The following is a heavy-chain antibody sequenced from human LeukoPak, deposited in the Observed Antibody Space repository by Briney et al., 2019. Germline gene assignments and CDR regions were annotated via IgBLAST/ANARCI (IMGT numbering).Heavy chain of an antibody. CDR1: RDTFSKYA. CDR3: ARDDDRAGEIDY. J-gene: IGHJ4*02. V-gene: IGHV1-69*04. CDR2: IIPILNIT. Sequence: SVKVSCKASRDTFSKYAISWVRQAPGQGLEWMGRIIPILNITHYAQKFQGRVTIAADKSTSTAYMELSSLKSEDTAMYYCARDDDRAGEIDYWGQGTLVTVSS. D-gene: IGHD3-22*01.